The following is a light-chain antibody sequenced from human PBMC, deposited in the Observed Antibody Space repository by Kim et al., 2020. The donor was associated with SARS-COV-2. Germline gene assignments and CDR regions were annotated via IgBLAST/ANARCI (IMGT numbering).Light chain of an antibody. Sequence: SYELTQPPAVSEAPGTTARVTCGGNNIGSKSVHWYQQKPRQAPVLVIYYDSDRPSGIPERFSGSNSGNTATLTISRLEAGDEADYYCQVWDGSSDQVVFGGGTQLTVL. CDR3: QVWDGSSDQVV. J-gene: IGLJ3*02. CDR1: NIGSKS. CDR2: YDS. V-gene: IGLV3-21*04.